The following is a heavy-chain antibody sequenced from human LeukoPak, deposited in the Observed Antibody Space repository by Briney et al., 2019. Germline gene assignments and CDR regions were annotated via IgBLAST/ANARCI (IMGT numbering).Heavy chain of an antibody. CDR3: AKDPDTAMVWIDY. J-gene: IGHJ4*02. D-gene: IGHD5-18*01. CDR2: VSYDGSKK. CDR1: GFTFSRYA. Sequence: GGSLRLSCAASGFTFSRYAMHWVRQAPGKGLEWVAIVSYDGSKKYYADSVKGRFTISRDNSKNTLYLQMNSLRAEDTAVYYCAKDPDTAMVWIDYWGQGTLVTVSS. V-gene: IGHV3-30*04.